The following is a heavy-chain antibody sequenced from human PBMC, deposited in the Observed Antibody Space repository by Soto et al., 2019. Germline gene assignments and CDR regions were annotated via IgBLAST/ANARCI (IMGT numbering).Heavy chain of an antibody. CDR1: GFTFSSYG. Sequence: GGSLRLSCAASGFTFSSYGMHWVRQAPGKGLEWVAVISYDGSNKYYADSVKGRFTISRDNSKNTLYLQMNSLRAEDTAVYYCAKDDSVAFDYYYGMDVWGQGTTVTVSS. V-gene: IGHV3-30*18. CDR3: AKDDSVAFDYYYGMDV. D-gene: IGHD6-19*01. CDR2: ISYDGSNK. J-gene: IGHJ6*02.